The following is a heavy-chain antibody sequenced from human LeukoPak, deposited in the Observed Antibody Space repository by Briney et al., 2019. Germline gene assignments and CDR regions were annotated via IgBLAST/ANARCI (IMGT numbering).Heavy chain of an antibody. CDR2: IGAGGTFT. Sequence: GGSLRLSCTASGFTFSSYAMNWVRQAPGKGLEWVSGIGAGGTFTYYADSVKGRFTISRDNSRNTLYLQMNSLRDEDTAVYYCARGVSRYISGWHFDYWGQGTLVTVSS. J-gene: IGHJ4*02. CDR1: GFTFSSYA. D-gene: IGHD6-19*01. CDR3: ARGVSRYISGWHFDY. V-gene: IGHV3-23*01.